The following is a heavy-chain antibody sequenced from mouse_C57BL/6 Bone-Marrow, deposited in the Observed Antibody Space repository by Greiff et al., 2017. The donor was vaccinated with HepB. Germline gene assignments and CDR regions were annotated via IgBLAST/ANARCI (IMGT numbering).Heavy chain of an antibody. V-gene: IGHV1-19*01. CDR1: GYTFTDYY. J-gene: IGHJ2*01. Sequence: EVKLQQSGPVLVKPGASVKMSCKASGYTFTDYYMNWVKQSHGKSLEWIGVINPYNGGTSYTQKFKGKATLTVDKSSSTAYMELNILTSEDSAVYFCAISGLQYYGSSYVYYWGQGTTLTVSS. D-gene: IGHD1-1*01. CDR2: INPYNGGT. CDR3: AISGLQYYGSSYVYY.